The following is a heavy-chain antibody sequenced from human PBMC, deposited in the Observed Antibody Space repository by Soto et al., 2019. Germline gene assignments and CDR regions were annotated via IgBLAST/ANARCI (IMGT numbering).Heavy chain of an antibody. D-gene: IGHD6-13*01. V-gene: IGHV3-7*05. CDR3: GRAPIAAAGTLSSGAFDI. Sequence: GGSLRLSCAASGFTFSSYWMSWVRQAPGKGLEWVANIKQDGSEKYYVDSVKGRFTISRDNAKNSLYLQMNSLRAEETAVYSCGRAPIAAAGTLSSGAFDIWGQGTMVTVSS. J-gene: IGHJ3*02. CDR1: GFTFSSYW. CDR2: IKQDGSEK.